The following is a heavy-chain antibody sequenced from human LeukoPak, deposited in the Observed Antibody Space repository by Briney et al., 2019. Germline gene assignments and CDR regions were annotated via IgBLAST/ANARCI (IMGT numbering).Heavy chain of an antibody. V-gene: IGHV3-21*01. CDR3: ARPYDTRGYFPDY. CDR1: GFTFSSYW. Sequence: GGSLRLSCAASGFTFSSYWMSWVRQAPGKGLEWVSSISRGSDHIFYADSMKGRFTISRDNAKNSLYLQMNSLGAEDTAVYYCARPYDTRGYFPDYWGQGTLVTVSS. J-gene: IGHJ4*02. D-gene: IGHD3-22*01. CDR2: ISRGSDHI.